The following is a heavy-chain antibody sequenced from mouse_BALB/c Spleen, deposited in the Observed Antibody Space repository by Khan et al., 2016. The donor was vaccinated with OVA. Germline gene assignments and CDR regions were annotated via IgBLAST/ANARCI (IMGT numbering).Heavy chain of an antibody. CDR3: ARLAYYYDSEGFAY. J-gene: IGHJ3*01. D-gene: IGHD1-1*01. CDR2: ISTGGSYT. CDR1: GFTFSTYG. Sequence: EVELVESGGDLVKPGGSLKLSCAASGFTFSTYGMSWVRQTPDKRLEWVATISTGGSYTYYPDSVKGRFTISRDNAKNTLYLQMSSLKSEDTARFYCARLAYYYDSEGFAYWGQGTRVTVSA. V-gene: IGHV5-6*01.